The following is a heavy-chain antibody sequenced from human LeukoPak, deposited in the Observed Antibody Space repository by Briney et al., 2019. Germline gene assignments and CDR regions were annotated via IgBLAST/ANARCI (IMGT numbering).Heavy chain of an antibody. V-gene: IGHV1-46*02. D-gene: IGHD3-10*01. J-gene: IGHJ6*03. CDR2: INPSGGST. CDR1: GYTFNSYY. CDR3: ARASPRGLAAYYYYYIDV. Sequence: VASVTVSCKASGYTFNSYYMYWVRQAPGEGRAWMGIINPSGGSTTYAQKFQGRVTMTSDTSTSTVHMEMNSLRSEDTAVYYCARASPRGLAAYYYYYIDVWGKGTTVTVSS.